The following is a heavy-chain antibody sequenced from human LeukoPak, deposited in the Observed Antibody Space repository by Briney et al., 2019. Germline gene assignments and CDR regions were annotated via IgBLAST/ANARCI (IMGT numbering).Heavy chain of an antibody. V-gene: IGHV3-48*03. CDR1: GYSFSVYE. D-gene: IGHD5-12*01. J-gene: IGHJ4*02. Sequence: GVPLRLSCAASGYSFSVYEMHCVREAPGKWLEGISDISSSGGTIYYADSVKGRFTISRDNAKISLYLQMNSLRAEDTAVYYCATLTVATSFDYWGQGALVTVSS. CDR2: ISSSGGTI. CDR3: ATLTVATSFDY.